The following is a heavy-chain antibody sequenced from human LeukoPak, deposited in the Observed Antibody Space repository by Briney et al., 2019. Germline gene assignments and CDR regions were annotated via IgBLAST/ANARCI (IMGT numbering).Heavy chain of an antibody. CDR3: AKVGGSYFGPLDY. CDR1: GFTFSSYS. D-gene: IGHD1-26*01. Sequence: GGSLRLSCATSGFTFSSYSMTWVRQAPGKGLDWVSSINSYSSDIYYADSVKGRSTISRDNAKNSLYLQMNSLRAEDMALYYCAKVGGSYFGPLDYWGQGTLVTVSS. J-gene: IGHJ4*02. V-gene: IGHV3-21*04. CDR2: INSYSSDI.